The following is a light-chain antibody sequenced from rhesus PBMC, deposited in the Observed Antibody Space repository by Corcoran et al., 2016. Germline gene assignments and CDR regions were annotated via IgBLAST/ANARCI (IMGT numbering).Light chain of an antibody. CDR1: QSISSW. CDR3: LQYSSSPWT. V-gene: IGKV1-22*01. J-gene: IGKJ1*01. CDR2: KAS. Sequence: DIQMTQSPSSLSASVGDTVTITCRASQSISSWLDWYQQKPGKAPKLLIYKASSLKSGVPSRFRGSGSGTDFTLPLSRLQPEYFAAYYCLQYSSSPWTFGQGTKVEIK.